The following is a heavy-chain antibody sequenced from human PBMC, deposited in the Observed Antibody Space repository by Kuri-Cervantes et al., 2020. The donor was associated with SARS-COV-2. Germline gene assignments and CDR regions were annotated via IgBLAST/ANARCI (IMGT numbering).Heavy chain of an antibody. CDR1: GYTFSSHY. J-gene: IGHJ6*02. D-gene: IGHD3-10*01. CDR2: INPNSGGT. V-gene: IGHV1-2*04. Sequence: ASVKVSCKASGYTFSSHYMYWVRQAPGQGLEWMGWINPNSGGTNYAQNFQGWVTMTRDTSISTAYMELSRLRSDDTAVYYCARGMVRGIIQYYYYAMDVWGQGTTVTVSS. CDR3: ARGMVRGIIQYYYYAMDV.